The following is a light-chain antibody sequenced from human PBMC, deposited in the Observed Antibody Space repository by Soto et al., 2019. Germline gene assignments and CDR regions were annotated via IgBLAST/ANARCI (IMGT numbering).Light chain of an antibody. J-gene: IGKJ4*01. CDR3: QQYGKSPV. CDR2: GAA. CDR1: QRLTTTD. V-gene: IGKV3-20*01. Sequence: EIILTQSPGTLSLSPGERATLSCRASQRLTTTDLAWYQQRPGQPPRLLIFGAAVRATGIPDRFSGSGSGTDFTLTISRLEPEDFAVYFCQQYGKSPVFGGGTKVDIK.